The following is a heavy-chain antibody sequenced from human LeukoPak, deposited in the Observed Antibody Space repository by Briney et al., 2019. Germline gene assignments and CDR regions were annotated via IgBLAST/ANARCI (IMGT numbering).Heavy chain of an antibody. Sequence: SGGSLRLSCAASGFTFSSYAMSWVRQAPGKGLEWVSAISGSGGSTYYADSVKGRFTISRDNSKNTLYLQSNSLRADDTAVYYCALYSSGYYYYYYYGMDVWGQGTTVTVSS. CDR1: GFTFSSYA. J-gene: IGHJ6*02. D-gene: IGHD3-22*01. CDR2: ISGSGGST. CDR3: ALYSSGYYYYYYYGMDV. V-gene: IGHV3-23*01.